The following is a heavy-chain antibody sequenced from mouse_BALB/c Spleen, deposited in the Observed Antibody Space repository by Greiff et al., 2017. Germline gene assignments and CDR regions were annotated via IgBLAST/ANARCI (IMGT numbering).Heavy chain of an antibody. CDR3: ARTGTGYYCDD. D-gene: IGHD4-1*01. J-gene: IGHJ2*01. CDR2: INPGSGGT. V-gene: IGHV1-54*01. Sequence: QVQLQQSGAELVRPGTSVKVSCKASGYAFTNYLIEWVKQRPGQGLEWIGVINPGSGGTNYNEKFKGKATLTADKSSSTAYMQLSSLTSDDSAVYFCARTGTGYYCDDWGQGTTLTVSS. CDR1: GYAFTNYL.